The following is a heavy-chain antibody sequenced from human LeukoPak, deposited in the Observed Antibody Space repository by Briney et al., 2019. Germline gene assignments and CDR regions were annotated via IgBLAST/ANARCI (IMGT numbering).Heavy chain of an antibody. V-gene: IGHV4-34*01. CDR1: GGSFSGYY. CDR2: INHSGST. Sequence: SETLSLTCAVYGGSFSGYYWSWIRQPPGKGLEWTGEINHSGSTNYNPSLKSRVTISVDTSKNQFSLKLSSVTAADTAVYYCARHFGFTYYDILTGYYKLGYFDYWGQGTLVTV. J-gene: IGHJ4*02. CDR3: ARHFGFTYYDILTGYYKLGYFDY. D-gene: IGHD3-9*01.